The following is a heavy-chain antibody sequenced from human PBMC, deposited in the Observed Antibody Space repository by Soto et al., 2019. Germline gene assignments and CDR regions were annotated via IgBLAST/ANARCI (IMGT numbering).Heavy chain of an antibody. J-gene: IGHJ6*02. Sequence: QVQLVQSGAEVKKPGSSVKVSCKASGGTFSSYAISWVRQAPGQGLEWMGGIIPIFGTANYAQKFQGRVTITADESTSTAYMELTSLRSEDTAVYYCAREGTMAVAGSRYYYYGMDVWGQGTTVTVSS. CDR2: IIPIFGTA. V-gene: IGHV1-69*01. CDR3: AREGTMAVAGSRYYYYGMDV. CDR1: GGTFSSYA. D-gene: IGHD6-19*01.